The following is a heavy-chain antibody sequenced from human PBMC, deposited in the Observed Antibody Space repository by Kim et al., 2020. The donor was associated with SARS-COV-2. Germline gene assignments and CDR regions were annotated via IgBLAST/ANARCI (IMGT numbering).Heavy chain of an antibody. Sequence: LSLTCAASGFTFSSYGMHWVRQAPGKGLEWVAVISYDGSNKYYADSVKGRFTISRDNSKNTLYLQMNSLRAEDTAVYYCARDRFDYGDYVPTFDYWG. CDR2: ISYDGSNK. CDR1: GFTFSSYG. V-gene: IGHV3-33*05. CDR3: ARDRFDYGDYVPTFDY. D-gene: IGHD4-17*01. J-gene: IGHJ4*01.